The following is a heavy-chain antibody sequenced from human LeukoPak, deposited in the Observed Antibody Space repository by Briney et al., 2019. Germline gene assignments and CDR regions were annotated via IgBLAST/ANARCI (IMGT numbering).Heavy chain of an antibody. CDR3: ARGRLTSGSYFFDY. CDR2: ISGRSSTI. V-gene: IGHV3-48*01. D-gene: IGHD1-26*01. J-gene: IGHJ4*02. CDR1: AFTFSDYS. Sequence: QPGGSLRLSCAASAFTFSDYSMNWVRQAPGKGLEWISYISGRSSTIYYADSVRGRFTISRDNAKNSMYLQMNSLRAEDTAVYYCARGRLTSGSYFFDYWGQGTLVTVSS.